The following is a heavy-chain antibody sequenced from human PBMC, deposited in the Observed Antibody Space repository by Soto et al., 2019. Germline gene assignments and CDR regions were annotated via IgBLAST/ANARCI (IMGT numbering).Heavy chain of an antibody. CDR1: GYSISSGLY. Sequence: XGTLSLTCAVSGYSISSGLYWGCIRQPPGKGLEWIGTIYRGGITYYNPSLKSRVTISIDTSKNHFSLRLSSVTATDTAVYFCAIGNPDWFDPWGQGTLVTVPS. V-gene: IGHV4-38-2*01. CDR2: IYRGGIT. CDR3: AIGNPDWFDP. J-gene: IGHJ5*02. D-gene: IGHD1-1*01.